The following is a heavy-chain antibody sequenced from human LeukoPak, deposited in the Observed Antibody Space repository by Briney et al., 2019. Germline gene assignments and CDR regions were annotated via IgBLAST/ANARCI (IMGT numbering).Heavy chain of an antibody. CDR1: GYTFTRYG. Sequence: ASVKVSCKASGYTFTRYGINWVRQAPGQGLEWMGWISGYNEKTNYAQKFQGRITMTTDTSTSTAYMELRRLRSDDTAVYYCARDPGSFLSGSGWLNWFEPWGQGTLVTVSS. J-gene: IGHJ5*02. V-gene: IGHV1-18*01. CDR2: ISGYNEKT. D-gene: IGHD6-19*01. CDR3: ARDPGSFLSGSGWLNWFEP.